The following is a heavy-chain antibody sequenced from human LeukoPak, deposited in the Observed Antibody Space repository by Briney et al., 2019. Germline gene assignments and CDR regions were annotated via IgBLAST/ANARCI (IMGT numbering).Heavy chain of an antibody. D-gene: IGHD3-3*01. CDR3: AKDRRITIFGPGEAFDI. CDR2: ISGSGGST. Sequence: GGSLRLSCAASGFTFSSYAMSWVRQAPGKGLEWVSAISGSGGSTYYADSVKGRFTISRDNSKNTLYLQMNSLRAEDTAVYYCAKDRRITIFGPGEAFDIWGQGTMVTVSS. J-gene: IGHJ3*02. CDR1: GFTFSSYA. V-gene: IGHV3-23*01.